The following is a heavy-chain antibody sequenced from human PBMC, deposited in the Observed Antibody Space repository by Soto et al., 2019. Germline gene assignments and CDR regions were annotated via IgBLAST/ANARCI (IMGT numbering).Heavy chain of an antibody. J-gene: IGHJ4*02. V-gene: IGHV4-4*02. CDR2: IYHSGST. CDR1: GGSISSSNW. D-gene: IGHD4-17*01. CDR3: AGYGDYVYQFDY. Sequence: PSETLSLTCAVSGGSISSSNWWSWVRQPPGKGLEWIGEIYHSGSTNYNPSLKSRVTISVDKSKNQFSLKLSSVTAADTAVYYCAGYGDYVYQFDYWGQGTLVTVSS.